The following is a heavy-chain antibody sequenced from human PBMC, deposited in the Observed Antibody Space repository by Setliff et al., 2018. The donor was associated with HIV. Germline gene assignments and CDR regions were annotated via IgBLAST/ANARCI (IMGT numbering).Heavy chain of an antibody. CDR3: ARTSSALTTRGEYYFDY. V-gene: IGHV1-3*01. Sequence: ASXXVSXXXXXXXDTSDDXXXVXXXXXQRLEWMGWINAGNGKTKYSQTFQGRVTIPRDPSASTAYMEVNSLRSEDTAVYFCARTSSALTTRGEYYFDYWGQGTLVTVSS. D-gene: IGHD4-4*01. J-gene: IGHJ4*02. CDR1: XXXDTSDD. CDR2: INAGNGKT.